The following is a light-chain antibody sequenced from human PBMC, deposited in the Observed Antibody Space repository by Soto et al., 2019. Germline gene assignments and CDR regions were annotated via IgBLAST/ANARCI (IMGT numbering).Light chain of an antibody. CDR1: QSVSSN. V-gene: IGKV3-15*01. J-gene: IGKJ4*01. Sequence: EIVMTQSPATLSVSPGERATLSCRASQSVSSNLAWYQQKPGQAPRLLIYGASTRATGIPARFSGSGSGTEFTLAISCLQSEDCAVYYCQQYNNWPLTFGGGTKVEIK. CDR3: QQYNNWPLT. CDR2: GAS.